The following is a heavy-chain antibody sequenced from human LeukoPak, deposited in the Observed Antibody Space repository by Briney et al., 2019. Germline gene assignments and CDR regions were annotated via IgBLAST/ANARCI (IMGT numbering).Heavy chain of an antibody. Sequence: GGSLRLSCAASGFTFSSYGMSWVRQAPGRGLEWVSAISGSGGSTYYADSVKGRFTISRDNSKNTLYLQMNSLRAEDTAVYYCAKSVIPAASVDPWGQGTLVTVSS. CDR3: AKSVIPAASVDP. D-gene: IGHD2-2*01. V-gene: IGHV3-23*01. CDR2: ISGSGGST. CDR1: GFTFSSYG. J-gene: IGHJ5*02.